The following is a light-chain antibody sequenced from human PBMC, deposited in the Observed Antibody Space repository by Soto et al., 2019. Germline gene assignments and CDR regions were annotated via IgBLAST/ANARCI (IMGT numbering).Light chain of an antibody. CDR1: QSVGSNY. CDR3: QQYGSSIQT. Sequence: EIVLTQFPGTLSLSPGGRATLSCRASQSVGSNYLAWYQQRPGQPPNLLIFGASHRAPDIPDRFSGSGSGTDFTLTISRLEPEDFAVYYCQQYGSSIQTFGQGTKVDIK. V-gene: IGKV3-20*01. J-gene: IGKJ1*01. CDR2: GAS.